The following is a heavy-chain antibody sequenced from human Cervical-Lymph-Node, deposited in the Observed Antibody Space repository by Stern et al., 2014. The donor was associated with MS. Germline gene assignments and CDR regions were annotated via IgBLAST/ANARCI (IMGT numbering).Heavy chain of an antibody. J-gene: IGHJ4*02. CDR3: ARSDRLWGSFDY. CDR1: GASISTVGYY. Sequence: VQLVESGPGLVKPSQTLSLTCTVSGASISTVGYYWSWIRQHPGKGLEWIPSLSDIGSTYYNPSLKSRVSISADTSKTQFSLNLTSVTAADTALYYCARSDRLWGSFDYWGQGTLVAVSS. CDR2: LSDIGST. D-gene: IGHD3-16*01. V-gene: IGHV4-31*03.